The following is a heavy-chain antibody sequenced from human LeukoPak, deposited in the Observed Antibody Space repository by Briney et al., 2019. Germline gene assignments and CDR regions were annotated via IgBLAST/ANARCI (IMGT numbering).Heavy chain of an antibody. CDR3: ARDGWYYGSGSNFDY. Sequence: ASVKVSCKASGYTFTSYGISRVRQAPGQGLEWMGWISAYNGNTNYAQKLQGRVTMTTDTSTSTAYMELRSLRSDDTAVYYCARDGWYYGSGSNFDYWGQGTLVTVSS. V-gene: IGHV1-18*01. J-gene: IGHJ4*02. D-gene: IGHD3-10*01. CDR1: GYTFTSYG. CDR2: ISAYNGNT.